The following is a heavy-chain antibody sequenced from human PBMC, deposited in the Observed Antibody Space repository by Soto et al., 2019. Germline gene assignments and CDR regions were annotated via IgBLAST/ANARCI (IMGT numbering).Heavy chain of an antibody. CDR2: ISIYNGNK. V-gene: IGHV1-18*04. D-gene: IGHD3-10*01. J-gene: IGHJ4*01. CDR1: GYTFTSHG. CDR3: ARNPMALAPVDF. Sequence: ASVKVSCKASGYTFTSHGFTWVRQAPGQGLEWMGWISIYNGNKHYAQKFQGRLTMTTETSTSTAYLELRSLASDDTALYFCARNPMALAPVDFWAHGTLLTVSS.